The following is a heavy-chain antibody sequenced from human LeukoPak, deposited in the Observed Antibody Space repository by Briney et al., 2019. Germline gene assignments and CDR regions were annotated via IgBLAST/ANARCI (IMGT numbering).Heavy chain of an antibody. CDR1: GFTFSSFW. J-gene: IGHJ4*02. CDR3: ARDSTYSSGSRFYDRFDY. V-gene: IGHV3-7*03. Sequence: GGTLRLSCAASGFTFSSFWMTWVRQAPGKGLEWVANIKPDGTENYYVDSVKGRFTISRDNAKNSLYLQMDSLTAEDTAVYYCARDSTYSSGSRFYDRFDYWGQGTLVTVSS. CDR2: IKPDGTEN. D-gene: IGHD2-15*01.